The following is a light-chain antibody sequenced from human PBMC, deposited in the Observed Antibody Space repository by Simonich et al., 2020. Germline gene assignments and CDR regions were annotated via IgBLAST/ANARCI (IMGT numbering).Light chain of an antibody. CDR3: QQYYSTPLT. Sequence: DIVMTQSPDSLAVSLGERATINSKSIHSVLYSSNNKNYLAWYQQKPGQPPKLLIYWSSTRESGVPDRFSGSGSGTDFTLTISSLQAEDVAVYYCQQYYSTPLTFGGGTKVEIK. V-gene: IGKV4-1*01. CDR1: HSVLYSSNNKNY. CDR2: WSS. J-gene: IGKJ4*01.